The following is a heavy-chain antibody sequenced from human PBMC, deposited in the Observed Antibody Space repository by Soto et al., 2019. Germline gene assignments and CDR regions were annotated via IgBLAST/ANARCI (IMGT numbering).Heavy chain of an antibody. V-gene: IGHV3-72*01. Sequence: EVQLVESGGGLVKPGGSLRLSCAASGFTFSDHYMDWVRQAPGKGLEWVGRTRNKANSYTTEYAASVKGRFTVSRDDSKNSLYLQMNRLKTEDTAVYYCARGPSGPRFHYYMDVWGKGTTVTVSS. CDR2: TRNKANSYTT. J-gene: IGHJ6*03. CDR3: ARGPSGPRFHYYMDV. D-gene: IGHD6-25*01. CDR1: GFTFSDHY.